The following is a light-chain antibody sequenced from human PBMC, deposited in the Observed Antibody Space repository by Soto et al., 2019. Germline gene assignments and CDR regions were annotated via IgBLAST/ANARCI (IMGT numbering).Light chain of an antibody. CDR3: CSYAGNSAYV. CDR1: DIGSYNL. V-gene: IGLV2-23*02. CDR2: EVS. J-gene: IGLJ1*01. Sequence: QSALTQPASVSGSPGQSITISCTGDIGSYNLVSWYQQHPGKAPKLMIYEVSQRPSGVSVRFSGSKSGDMASLTISGLLAEDEADYFCCSYAGNSAYVFGTGTKVTVL.